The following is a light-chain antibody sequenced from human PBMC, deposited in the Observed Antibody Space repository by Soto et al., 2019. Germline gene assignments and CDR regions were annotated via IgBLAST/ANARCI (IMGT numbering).Light chain of an antibody. CDR3: QQYNNWPPWT. Sequence: ILMTQSPATLSVSPGERATLSCRASQSVSNNLAWYQQKPGQAPRLLIYDASTRATSIPARFSGSGSGTEFTLTSSGLQSEDFAVYYSQQYNNWPPWTFGQGTKVEIK. CDR2: DAS. J-gene: IGKJ1*01. CDR1: QSVSNN. V-gene: IGKV3-15*01.